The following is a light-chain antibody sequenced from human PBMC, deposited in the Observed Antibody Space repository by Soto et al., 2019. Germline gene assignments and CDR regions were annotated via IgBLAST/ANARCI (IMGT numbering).Light chain of an antibody. V-gene: IGKV1-9*01. CDR2: AAS. CDR3: QQYNNWPPIT. J-gene: IGKJ5*01. Sequence: DIQMTQSPSTQSASVGDTVTVTCRASQGISSYLAWYQQKPGKAPKLLIYAASTLQSGVPSRFSGSGSGTEFTLTISSLQSEDFAVYYCQQYNNWPPITFGQGNRPESK. CDR1: QGISSY.